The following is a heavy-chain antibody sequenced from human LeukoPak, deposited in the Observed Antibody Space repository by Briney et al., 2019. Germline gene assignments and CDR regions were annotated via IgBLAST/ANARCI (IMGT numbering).Heavy chain of an antibody. CDR3: ARDYRPMWFGELLGLDY. J-gene: IGHJ4*02. V-gene: IGHV3-21*01. CDR1: GFTFSDYS. CDR2: ISRNSRHV. Sequence: PGGSLRLSCAASGFTFSDYSMNWVRQAPGKGLEWVSSISRNSRHVYYGGSVWGRFTISRDNAKNSLYLQMNSLRAEDTAVYYCARDYRPMWFGELLGLDYWGQGTLVTVSS. D-gene: IGHD3-10*01.